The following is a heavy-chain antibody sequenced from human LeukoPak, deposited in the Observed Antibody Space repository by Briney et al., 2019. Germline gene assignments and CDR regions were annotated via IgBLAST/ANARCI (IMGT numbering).Heavy chain of an antibody. CDR3: ACSADSSSWQYYYYYGMDV. CDR1: GFTFSSYA. CDR2: ISYDGSNK. Sequence: GGSLRLSCAASGFTFSSYAMHWVRQAPGKGLEWVAVISYDGSNKYYADSVKGRFTISRDNSKNTLYLQMNSLRAEDTAVYYCACSADSSSWQYYYYYGMDVWGQGTTVTVSS. J-gene: IGHJ6*02. V-gene: IGHV3-30-3*01. D-gene: IGHD6-13*01.